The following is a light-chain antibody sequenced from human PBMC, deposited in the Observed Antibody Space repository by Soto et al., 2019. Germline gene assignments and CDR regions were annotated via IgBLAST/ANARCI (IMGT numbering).Light chain of an antibody. V-gene: IGLV2-8*01. CDR3: SSYAGSNKLI. Sequence: QSVLTQPPSASGSPGQSVTISCIGTASDVGGYNYVSWYQHHPGKAPKLMIYEVTKRPSGVPDRFSAPKSGNTASLTVSGLQVEDEADYYCSSYAGSNKLIFGGGTKLTV. CDR1: ASDVGGYNY. CDR2: EVT. J-gene: IGLJ2*01.